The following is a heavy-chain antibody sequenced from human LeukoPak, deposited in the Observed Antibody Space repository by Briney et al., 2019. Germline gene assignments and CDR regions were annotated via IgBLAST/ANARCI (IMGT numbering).Heavy chain of an antibody. J-gene: IGHJ6*03. V-gene: IGHV1-2*02. CDR2: INPNSGGT. CDR3: ARTAHYDFWSGYQTYYYYYMDV. CDR1: GYTFTGYY. D-gene: IGHD3-3*01. Sequence: GASVTVSCKASGYTFTGYYMHWVRQAPGQGLEWMGWINPNSGGTNYAQKFQGRVTMTRDTSISTAYMELSRLRSDDTAVYYCARTAHYDFWSGYQTYYYYYMDVWGKGTTVTVSS.